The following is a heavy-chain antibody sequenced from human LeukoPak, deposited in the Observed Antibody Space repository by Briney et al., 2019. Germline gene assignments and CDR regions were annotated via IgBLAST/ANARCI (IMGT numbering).Heavy chain of an antibody. Sequence: SETLSLSCTASGGSISSYDWSWIRQPPGKGLEWIGYIYHSGSTNYNPSLKSRVTISDNTSNNQFPLKLSSMTAADAAEYYCAREGGSGWPSDGMDVWGQGTTVTVSS. V-gene: IGHV4-59*01. D-gene: IGHD6-19*01. CDR2: IYHSGST. CDR1: GGSISSYD. J-gene: IGHJ6*02. CDR3: AREGGSGWPSDGMDV.